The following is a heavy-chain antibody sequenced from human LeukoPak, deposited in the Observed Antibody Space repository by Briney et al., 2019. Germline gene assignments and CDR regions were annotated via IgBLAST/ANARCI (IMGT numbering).Heavy chain of an antibody. CDR2: ISSSGSTI. CDR3: KDIARVAGYYYYDAMDV. CDR1: GFTFSSYE. J-gene: IGHJ6*02. V-gene: IGHV3-48*03. D-gene: IGHD2-8*02. Sequence: GGSLRLSCAASGFTFSSYEMNWVRQAPGKGLEWVSYISSSGSTIYYADSVKGRFTISRDNSKNSLYLQMNSLRTEDTALYCAKDIARVAGYYYYDAMDVWGQGTTVTVSS.